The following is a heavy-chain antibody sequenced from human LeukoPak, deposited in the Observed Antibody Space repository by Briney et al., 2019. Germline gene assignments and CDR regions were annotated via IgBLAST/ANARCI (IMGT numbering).Heavy chain of an antibody. J-gene: IGHJ6*02. V-gene: IGHV3-23*01. CDR3: ARGVQEVRGVIRFYYYYGMDV. Sequence: GGSLRLSCAASGFSFSDYAMSWVRQAPGKGLEWVSAISGSGGVTYHAESVKGRFTISRDNSKNTLYLQMNSLRAEDTAVYYCARGVQEVRGVIRFYYYYGMDVWGQGTTVTVSS. CDR1: GFSFSDYA. CDR2: ISGSGGVT. D-gene: IGHD3-10*01.